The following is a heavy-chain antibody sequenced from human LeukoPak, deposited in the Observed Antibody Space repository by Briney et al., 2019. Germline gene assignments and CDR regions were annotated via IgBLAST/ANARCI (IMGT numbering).Heavy chain of an antibody. CDR3: ARGSYYDSSGYFYFDY. CDR1: GSTFSDYY. CDR2: ISSSGSTI. D-gene: IGHD3-22*01. J-gene: IGHJ4*02. Sequence: GGSLRLSCAASGSTFSDYYMSWIRQAPGKGLEWVSYISSSGSTIYYADSVKGRFTIPRDNAKNTLYLQMNSLRAEDTAVYYCARGSYYDSSGYFYFDYWGQGTLVTVSS. V-gene: IGHV3-11*04.